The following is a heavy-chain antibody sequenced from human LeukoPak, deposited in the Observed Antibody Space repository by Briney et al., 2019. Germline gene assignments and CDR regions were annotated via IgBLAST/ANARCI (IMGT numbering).Heavy chain of an antibody. CDR2: IKSKADGGTT. CDR3: TTDDIPRSDY. J-gene: IGHJ4*02. Sequence: GGSLRLSCAASGFTFSNAWMSWVRQAPGKGLEWVGRIKSKADGGTTDYAAPVKGRFAISRDDSKTTLYLQMNSLKTEDTAVYYCTTDDIPRSDYWGQGTLVTVSS. D-gene: IGHD2-2*02. V-gene: IGHV3-15*01. CDR1: GFTFSNAW.